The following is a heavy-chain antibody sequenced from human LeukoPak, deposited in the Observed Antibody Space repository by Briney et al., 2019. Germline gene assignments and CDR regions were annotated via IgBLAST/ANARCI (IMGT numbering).Heavy chain of an antibody. D-gene: IGHD3-22*01. Sequence: SETLSLTCTVSGGSISSGGYYWSWIRQHPGKGLEWIGYIYYSGSTYYNPSLKSRVTISVDTSKNQFSLKLSSVTAADTAVYYCASGPSRNYYDSSGPIDYRGQGTLVTVSS. CDR1: GGSISSGGYY. V-gene: IGHV4-31*03. CDR3: ASGPSRNYYDSSGPIDY. CDR2: IYYSGST. J-gene: IGHJ4*02.